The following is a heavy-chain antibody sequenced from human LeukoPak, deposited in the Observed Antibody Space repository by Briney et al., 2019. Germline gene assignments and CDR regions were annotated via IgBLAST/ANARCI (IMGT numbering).Heavy chain of an antibody. CDR1: GFTVSSNY. CDR2: IYTDGRT. V-gene: IGHV3-66*01. CDR3: ATLPLWFGELLSTSSQSY. J-gene: IGHJ4*02. Sequence: GGSLRLSCAAPGFTVSSNYMSWVRQAPGKGLEWVSLIYTDGRTFYADSVKGRFTISRDNSKNTLSLQMNSLRGEDTAVYYCATLPLWFGELLSTSSQSYWGQGTLVTVSS. D-gene: IGHD3-10*01.